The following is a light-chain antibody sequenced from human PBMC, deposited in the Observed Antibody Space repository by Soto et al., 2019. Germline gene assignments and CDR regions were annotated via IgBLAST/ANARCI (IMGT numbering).Light chain of an antibody. J-gene: IGKJ2*01. CDR1: QSVTIS. CDR2: GAS. Sequence: EIVMTQSPATLSVSPGERATLSCRASQSVTISLAWYQQKPGQAPTLLIYGASSRAAGTPVRFSGRGSGTEFTLTISSLQSEDFAVYYCQQYNDWPRTFGQGTKREIK. CDR3: QQYNDWPRT. V-gene: IGKV3-15*01.